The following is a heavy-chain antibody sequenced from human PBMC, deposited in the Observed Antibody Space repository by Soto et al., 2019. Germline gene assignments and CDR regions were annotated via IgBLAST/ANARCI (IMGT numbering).Heavy chain of an antibody. Sequence: SETLSLTCTVSGGSISSGDYYWSWIRQHPGKGLEWIGYIYYSGSTYYNPSLKSRVTISVDTSKNQFSLKLSSVTAADTAVYYCAREFVVSCYFKYYYGMDVWGQGTTVTVSS. CDR3: AREFVVSCYFKYYYGMDV. V-gene: IGHV4-31*03. D-gene: IGHD2-15*01. CDR2: IYYSGST. J-gene: IGHJ6*02. CDR1: GGSISSGDYY.